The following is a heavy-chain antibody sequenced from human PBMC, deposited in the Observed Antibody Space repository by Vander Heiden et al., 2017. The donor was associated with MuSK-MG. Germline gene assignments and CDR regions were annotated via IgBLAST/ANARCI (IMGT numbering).Heavy chain of an antibody. CDR1: GGTFSSYA. D-gene: IGHD3-10*01. CDR3: ARDRMVRGVIPHYYYYGMDV. J-gene: IGHJ6*02. V-gene: IGHV1-69*17. Sequence: QVQLVQSGAEVKKPGSSVKVSCKASGGTFSSYAISRVRQAPGQGLEWMGGIIPIFGIANYAQKFQGRVTITADKSTSTAYMELSSLRSEDTAVYYCARDRMVRGVIPHYYYYGMDVWGQGTTVTVSS. CDR2: IIPIFGIA.